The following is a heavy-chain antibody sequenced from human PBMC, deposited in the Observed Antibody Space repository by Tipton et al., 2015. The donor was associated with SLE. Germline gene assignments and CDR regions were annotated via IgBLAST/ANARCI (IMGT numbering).Heavy chain of an antibody. CDR2: ILWDGGAT. D-gene: IGHD1-1*01. J-gene: IGHJ3*01. V-gene: IGHV3-43D*03. CDR3: AKDLSATGLALDF. CDR1: GFTFDDYA. Sequence: SLRLSCAASGFTFDDYAMNWVRQVPGKGLEWVSLILWDGGATYYADSVKGRFTISRDSGKNSLFLQMNSLRPEDTALYYCAKDLSATGLALDFWGQGTVVTVSS.